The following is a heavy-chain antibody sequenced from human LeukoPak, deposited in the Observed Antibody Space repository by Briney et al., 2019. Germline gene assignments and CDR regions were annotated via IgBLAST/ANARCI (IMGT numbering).Heavy chain of an antibody. CDR3: ARLKNYDFWSGPRFDY. CDR2: IYYSGST. V-gene: IGHV4-38-2*02. D-gene: IGHD3-3*01. Sequence: SETLSLTCTVSGYSISSGYYWGWIRQPPGKGLEWIGSIYYSGSTYYNPSLKSRVTISVDTSKNQFSLKLSSVTAADTAVYYCARLKNYDFWSGPRFDYWGQGTLVTVSS. CDR1: GYSISSGYY. J-gene: IGHJ4*02.